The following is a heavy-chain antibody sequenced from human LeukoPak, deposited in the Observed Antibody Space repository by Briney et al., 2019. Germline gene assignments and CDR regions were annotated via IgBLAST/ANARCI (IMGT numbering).Heavy chain of an antibody. D-gene: IGHD2-2*01. J-gene: IGHJ4*02. Sequence: SETLSLTCTVSGGSISSYYWSWIRQHPGKGLEWIGYIYYSGSTYYNPSLKSRVTISVDTSKNQFSLKLSSVTAADTAVYYCARDSVVGGYFDYWGQGTLVTVSS. CDR3: ARDSVVGGYFDY. CDR2: IYYSGST. V-gene: IGHV4-59*06. CDR1: GGSISSYY.